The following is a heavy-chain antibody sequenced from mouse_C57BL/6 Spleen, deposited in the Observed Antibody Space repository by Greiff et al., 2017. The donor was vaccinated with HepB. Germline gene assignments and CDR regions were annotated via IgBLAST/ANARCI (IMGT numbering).Heavy chain of an antibody. J-gene: IGHJ4*01. V-gene: IGHV3-6*01. CDR1: GYSITSGYY. Sequence: DVKLQESGPGLVKPSQSLSLTCSVTGYSITSGYYWNWIRQFPGNKLEWMGYISYDGSNNYNPSLKNRISITRDTSKNQFFLKLNSVTTEDTATYYCAREAVVADYAMDYWGQGTSVTVSS. CDR3: AREAVVADYAMDY. CDR2: ISYDGSN. D-gene: IGHD1-1*01.